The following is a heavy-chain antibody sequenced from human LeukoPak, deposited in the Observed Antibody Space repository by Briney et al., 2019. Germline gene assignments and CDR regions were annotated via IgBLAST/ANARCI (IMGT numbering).Heavy chain of an antibody. CDR2: IYYTGIT. Sequence: SETLSLTCTVSGGSISSSNYYWVWFRQPPGKSLEWIGSIYYTGITYQNPSLKSRVTISVDTSNNHFSLRLTSVTAGDTAVYYCARTGFWVRGVISYCDYWGQGTLVTV. CDR3: ARTGFWVRGVISYCDY. D-gene: IGHD3-10*01. V-gene: IGHV4-39*02. J-gene: IGHJ4*02. CDR1: GGSISSSNYY.